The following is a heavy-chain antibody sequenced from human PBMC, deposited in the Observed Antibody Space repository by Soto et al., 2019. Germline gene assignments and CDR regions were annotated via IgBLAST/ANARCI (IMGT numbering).Heavy chain of an antibody. V-gene: IGHV1-69*13. D-gene: IGHD2-21*02. Sequence: GASVKVSCKASGGTFSSYAISWVRQAPGQGLEWMGGIIPIFGTANYAQKFQGRVTITADESTSTAYMELSSLRSEDTAVYYCARGGDTAITGWFDPWGQGTLVTVSS. CDR1: GGTFSSYA. CDR3: ARGGDTAITGWFDP. CDR2: IIPIFGTA. J-gene: IGHJ5*02.